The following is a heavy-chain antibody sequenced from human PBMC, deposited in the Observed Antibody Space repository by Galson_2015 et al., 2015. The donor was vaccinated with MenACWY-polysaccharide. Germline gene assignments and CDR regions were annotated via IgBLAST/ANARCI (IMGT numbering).Heavy chain of an antibody. V-gene: IGHV1-46*01. J-gene: IGHJ6*03. CDR1: GYTFTNYY. CDR2: VKPSGGPH. CDR3: ARAAYCTHYCYYYYYMDV. D-gene: IGHD2-8*01. Sequence: SVKVSCKASGYTFTNYYIHWVRQAPGLGLEWMGVVKPSGGPHIQGQKFPGRVTMTSDTSTSTVYMEVRSLGADDTAIYYCARAAYCTHYCYYYYYMDVWGKGTTVTVSS.